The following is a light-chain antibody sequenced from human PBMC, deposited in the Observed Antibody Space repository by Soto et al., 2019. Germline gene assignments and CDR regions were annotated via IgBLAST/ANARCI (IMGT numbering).Light chain of an antibody. V-gene: IGLV2-11*01. J-gene: IGLJ1*01. CDR3: CSYAGTYTYV. CDR2: DVG. CDR1: SSDVGGYNS. Sequence: QSVLTQPRSVSGSPGQSVTISCTGTSSDVGGYNSVSWYQQHPGKAPKLMIYDVGKRPSGVPDRFSGSKSGNTASLTISGLRAEDETDYYCCSYAGTYTYVFGTGTKVTVL.